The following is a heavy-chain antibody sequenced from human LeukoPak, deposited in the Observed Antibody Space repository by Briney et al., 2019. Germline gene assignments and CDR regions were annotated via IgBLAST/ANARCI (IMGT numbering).Heavy chain of an antibody. D-gene: IGHD3-22*01. CDR2: ISYDGSNK. V-gene: IGHV3-30-3*01. CDR1: EFTFSTYA. CDR3: ARDRAGYYDSSGPLDY. J-gene: IGHJ4*02. Sequence: GGSLRLSCAASEFTFSTYAMHWVRQAPGKGLEWVAVISYDGSNKYYADSVKGRFTISRDNSKSTLYLQMNDLRADDTAVYSCARDRAGYYDSSGPLDYWGQGTLVTVSS.